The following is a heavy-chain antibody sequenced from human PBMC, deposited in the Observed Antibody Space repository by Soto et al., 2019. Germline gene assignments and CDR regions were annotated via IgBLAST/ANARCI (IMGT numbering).Heavy chain of an antibody. CDR1: GFTFSSYW. CDR3: ARDRVVVTAICDY. CDR2: FNSDGSST. J-gene: IGHJ4*02. V-gene: IGHV3-74*01. D-gene: IGHD2-21*02. Sequence: PGGSLRLSCAASGFTFSSYWMHWVRQAPGKGLVWVSRFNSDGSSTSYADSVKGRFTISRDNAKNTLYLQMNSLRAEDTAVYYCARDRVVVTAICDYWGQGTLVTVSS.